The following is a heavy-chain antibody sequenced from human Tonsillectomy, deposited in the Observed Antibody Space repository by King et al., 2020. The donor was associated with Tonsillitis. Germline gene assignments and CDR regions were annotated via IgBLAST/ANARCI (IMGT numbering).Heavy chain of an antibody. CDR2: INPNSGGT. V-gene: IGHV1-2*02. D-gene: IGHD5-18*01. CDR3: ARRPGASYGYYYYGLDV. Sequence: VQLVESGAEVKKPGASVKVSCKGSGYTFNDHYIHWVRQAPGQGLEWMGWINPNSGGTNYAQKFQGRVTMTRDTSITTVYMDLSSLRSADTAVYFCARRPGASYGYYYYGLDVWGQGTTVTVSS. CDR1: GYTFNDHY. J-gene: IGHJ6*02.